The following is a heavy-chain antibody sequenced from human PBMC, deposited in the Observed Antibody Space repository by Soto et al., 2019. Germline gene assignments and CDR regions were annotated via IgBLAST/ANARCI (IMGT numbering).Heavy chain of an antibody. CDR3: ARLHYGDYFSYYYYMDV. V-gene: IGHV3-53*04. CDR1: GFTVSSNY. Sequence: GESLKISCAASGFTVSSNYMSWVRQAPGKGLEWVSVIYSGGSTYYADSVKGRFTISRHNSKNTLYLQMNSLRAEDTAVYYCARLHYGDYFSYYYYMDVWGKGTTVTVSS. J-gene: IGHJ6*03. D-gene: IGHD4-17*01. CDR2: IYSGGST.